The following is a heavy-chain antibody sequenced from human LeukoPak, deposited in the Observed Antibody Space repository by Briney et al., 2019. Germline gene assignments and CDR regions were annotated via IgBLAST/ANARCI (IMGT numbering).Heavy chain of an antibody. Sequence: ASVKVSCKVSGYTLTELSMHWVRQAPGKGLEWMGGFDPEDVETIYAQKFQGRVTMTEDTSTDTAYMELSSLRSEDTAVYYCATVIDPEPPLYYFDYWGQGTLVTVSS. J-gene: IGHJ4*02. CDR2: FDPEDVET. CDR3: ATVIDPEPPLYYFDY. V-gene: IGHV1-24*01. CDR1: GYTLTELS. D-gene: IGHD3-9*01.